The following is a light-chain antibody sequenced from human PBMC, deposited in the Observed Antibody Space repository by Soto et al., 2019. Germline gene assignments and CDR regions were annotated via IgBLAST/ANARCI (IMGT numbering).Light chain of an antibody. J-gene: IGKJ4*01. CDR3: QQHSNWPLT. V-gene: IGKV3-11*01. CDR2: DPS. CDR1: QSVTSN. Sequence: EIVLIQSPATLSLSPGERATLSCRASQSVTSNLAWYQQNPGQAPRLLLFDPSKRATGIPTRFSGSGSGTDFTLTISSLEPEDFAVYYCQQHSNWPLTFGGGTKVEIK.